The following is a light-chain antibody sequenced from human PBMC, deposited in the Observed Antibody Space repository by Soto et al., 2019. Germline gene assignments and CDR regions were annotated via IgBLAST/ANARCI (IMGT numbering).Light chain of an antibody. J-gene: IGLJ2*01. CDR1: SSNIGSNT. CDR2: SNN. CDR3: AAWDDSLNGPV. V-gene: IGLV1-44*01. Sequence: QSVLTQPPSASGTPGQRVTISCSGSSSNIGSNTVNWYQQHPGTAPKLLIYSNNQRPSGVPDRFSGSKSGTSASRAISGLQSDDEADYYCAAWDDSLNGPVFGGGTKLTVL.